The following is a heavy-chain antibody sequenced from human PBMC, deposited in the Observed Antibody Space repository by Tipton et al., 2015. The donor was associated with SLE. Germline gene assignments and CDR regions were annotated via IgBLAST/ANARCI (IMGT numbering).Heavy chain of an antibody. D-gene: IGHD1-1*01. CDR1: GGSIGSFY. Sequence: TLSLTCTVSGGSIGSFYWSWIRQPPGKGLEWIGNIDYTANPNYSPSLKSRVTISIDTSTNHFSLKLRSVTAADTAVYYCARSWNDAPPDLGYWGRGTLVTVSS. J-gene: IGHJ4*02. CDR2: IDYTANP. V-gene: IGHV4-59*01. CDR3: ARSWNDAPPDLGY.